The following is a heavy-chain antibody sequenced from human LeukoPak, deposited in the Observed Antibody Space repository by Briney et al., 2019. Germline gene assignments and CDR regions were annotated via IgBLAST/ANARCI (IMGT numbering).Heavy chain of an antibody. CDR2: ISAYNGNT. CDR1: GYTFTSYG. Sequence: GASVKVSCKASGYTFTSYGISWVRQAPGQGLEWMGWISAYNGNTNYAQKLQGRVTMTTDTSTSTAYMELRSLRSDDTAVYYCARVDVLLWFGEFGQWTPWGQGTLVTVSS. D-gene: IGHD3-10*01. J-gene: IGHJ5*02. CDR3: ARVDVLLWFGEFGQWTP. V-gene: IGHV1-18*01.